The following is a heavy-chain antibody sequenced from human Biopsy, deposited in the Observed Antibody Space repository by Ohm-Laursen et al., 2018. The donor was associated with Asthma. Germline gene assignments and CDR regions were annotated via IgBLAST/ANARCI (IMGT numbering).Heavy chain of an antibody. J-gene: IGHJ1*01. CDR2: IYYTGTT. CDR1: GDSINSYY. Sequence: TLSLTCTVSGDSINSYYWTWIRQPPGKGLEWIGYIYYTGTTNSNPSLKSRVTMSVDTSKNQFPLEVRSVTAADTAVYYCARGYSGDFHDWGQGNLVIVSS. D-gene: IGHD2-21*01. V-gene: IGHV4-59*01. CDR3: ARGYSGDFHD.